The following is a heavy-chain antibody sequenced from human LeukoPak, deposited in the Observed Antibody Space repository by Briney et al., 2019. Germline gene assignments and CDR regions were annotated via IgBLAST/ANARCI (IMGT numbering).Heavy chain of an antibody. CDR3: VQTTGWPGFDY. V-gene: IGHV4-59*12. D-gene: IGHD6-19*01. CDR1: GVSITRFY. CDR2: IYNGGSPFNAVNT. Sequence: SETLSLTCTVSGVSITRFYWTWVRQPPGKGLEWIAYIYNGGSPFNAVNTIYNPSLKSRVTISVDKSNNQFSLNLSSVTAADTAVYFCVQTTGWPGFDYWGQGALVTVSS. J-gene: IGHJ4*02.